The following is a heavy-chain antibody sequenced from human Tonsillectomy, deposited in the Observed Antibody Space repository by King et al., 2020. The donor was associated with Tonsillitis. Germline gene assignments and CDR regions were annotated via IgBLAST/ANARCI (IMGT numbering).Heavy chain of an antibody. D-gene: IGHD5-24*01. J-gene: IGHJ4*02. V-gene: IGHV4-39*01. CDR1: GGSISRGTYY. CDR2: PSYSGGP. CDR3: ARHGMATNWGHYFDY. Sequence: QLQESGPGLVKASETLSPTCTVSGGSISRGTYYWGWIRQPPGKGLGWIGRPSYSGGPHYSPSLKMRVTISVDTSKDQFSPELTSVTAADTAVYYCARHGMATNWGHYFDYWGQGTLVTVSS.